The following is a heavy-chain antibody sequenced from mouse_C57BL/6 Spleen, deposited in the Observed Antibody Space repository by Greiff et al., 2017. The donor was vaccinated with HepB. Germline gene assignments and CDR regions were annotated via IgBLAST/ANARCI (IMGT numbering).Heavy chain of an antibody. CDR2: IDPSDSET. Sequence: QVQLQQPGAELVRPGSSVKLSCKASGYTFTSYWMHWVKQRPIQGLEWIGNIDPSDSETHYNQKFKDKATLTVDKSSSTAYMQLSSLTSEDSAVYYCARSDDGGWQGYAMDYWGQGTSVTVSS. CDR3: ARSDDGGWQGYAMDY. J-gene: IGHJ4*01. CDR1: GYTFTSYW. V-gene: IGHV1-52*01. D-gene: IGHD2-3*01.